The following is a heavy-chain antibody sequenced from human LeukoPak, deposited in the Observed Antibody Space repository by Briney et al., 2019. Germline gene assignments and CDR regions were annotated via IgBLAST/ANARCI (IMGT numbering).Heavy chain of an antibody. CDR1: GGSISSSSYY. CDR2: IYYSGST. J-gene: IGHJ4*02. V-gene: IGHV4-39*06. Sequence: PSETLSLTCTVSGGSISSSSYYWGWIRQPPGKGLEWIGSIYYSGSTYYNPSLKSRVTISVDTSKNQFPLKLSSVTAADTAVYYCARGDTAMVPFDYWGQGTLVTVSS. CDR3: ARGDTAMVPFDY. D-gene: IGHD5-18*01.